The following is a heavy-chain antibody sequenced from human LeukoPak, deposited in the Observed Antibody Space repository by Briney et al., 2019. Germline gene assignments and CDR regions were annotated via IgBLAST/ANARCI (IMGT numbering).Heavy chain of an antibody. CDR1: GFTFSSYA. D-gene: IGHD5-24*01. CDR3: AKDIAGYNSRNAFDI. V-gene: IGHV3-23*01. CDR2: ISGSGGST. J-gene: IGHJ3*02. Sequence: GGSLRLSCAASGFTFSSYAMSWVRQAPGKGLEWVSAISGSGGSTYYADSVKGRFTISRDNAKNSLYLQMNSLRAEDTALYYCAKDIAGYNSRNAFDIWGQGTMVTVSS.